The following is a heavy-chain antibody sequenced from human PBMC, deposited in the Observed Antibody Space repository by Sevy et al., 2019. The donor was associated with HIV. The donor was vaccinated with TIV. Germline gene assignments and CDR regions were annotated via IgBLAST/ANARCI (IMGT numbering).Heavy chain of an antibody. CDR2: IDDSGTKT. V-gene: IGHV3-23*01. J-gene: IGHJ4*02. D-gene: IGHD2-15*01. CDR3: AKDRYCSGGNCPLDY. Sequence: GGSLRLSCTASGITLSTYAMKWVRQAPGKGLEWVSSIDDSGTKTYYADSVKGRFTISRDNTKNTVSLQMKSLRAEDTAVYYCAKDRYCSGGNCPLDYWGQRTLVTVSS. CDR1: GITLSTYA.